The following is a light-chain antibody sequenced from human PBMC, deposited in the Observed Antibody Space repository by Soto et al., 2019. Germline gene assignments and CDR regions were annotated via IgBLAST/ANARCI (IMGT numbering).Light chain of an antibody. CDR3: AQGLATPFT. J-gene: IGKJ4*02. CDR1: QNLLHSNGYNY. CDR2: LGS. V-gene: IGKV2-28*01. Sequence: EIVLTQSPLSLPVTPGEPASISFRSSQNLLHSNGYNYLNWYLQKPGQSPQLLLYLGSNRASGVTDRFSGSGSGTEFTLTINRVEAEDVGLYFCAQGLATPFTFGGGTKVEIQ.